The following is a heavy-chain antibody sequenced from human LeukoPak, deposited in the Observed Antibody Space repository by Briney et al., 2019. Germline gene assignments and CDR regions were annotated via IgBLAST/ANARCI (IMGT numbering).Heavy chain of an antibody. CDR1: GFRFSSYW. CDR2: INRDGSEK. Sequence: GGSLRLSCAASGFRFSSYWMSWVRQAPGKGLEWVANINRDGSEKYYVDSVKGRFTISRDNAKNSLYLQMNSLRAEDTAVYYCAKEGGSGSYSHWGQGTLVTVSS. J-gene: IGHJ4*02. V-gene: IGHV3-7*05. CDR3: AKEGGSGSYSH. D-gene: IGHD3-10*01.